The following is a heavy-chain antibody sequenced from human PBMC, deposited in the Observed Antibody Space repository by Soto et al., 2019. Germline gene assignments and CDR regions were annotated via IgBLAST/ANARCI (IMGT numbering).Heavy chain of an antibody. CDR2: IYYSGST. CDR3: ARRYCSSTSCYYYGMDV. Sequence: SETLSLTCTVSGGSISSSSYYWGWIRQPPGKGLEWIGSIYYSGSTYYNPSLKSRVTISVNTSKNQFSLELSSVTAADTAVYYCARRYCSSTSCYYYGMDVWGQGTTVTVSS. J-gene: IGHJ6*02. D-gene: IGHD2-2*01. V-gene: IGHV4-39*01. CDR1: GGSISSSSYY.